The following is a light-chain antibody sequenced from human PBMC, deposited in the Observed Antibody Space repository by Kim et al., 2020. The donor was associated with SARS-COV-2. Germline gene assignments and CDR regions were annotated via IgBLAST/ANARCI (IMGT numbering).Light chain of an antibody. V-gene: IGKV1-39*01. CDR3: QQTYSTPHT. Sequence: SSSVGDRVTITCRASQTISSYLNWYQQKPGKAPKLLIYETSSLHSGVSSRFSGSESGTDFTLTISSLQPEDFATYYCQQTYSTPHTFGQGTKLEIK. CDR1: QTISSY. J-gene: IGKJ2*01. CDR2: ETS.